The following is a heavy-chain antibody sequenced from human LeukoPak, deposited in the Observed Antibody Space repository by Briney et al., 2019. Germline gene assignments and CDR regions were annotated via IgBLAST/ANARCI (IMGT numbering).Heavy chain of an antibody. CDR1: GYTFINYG. CDR2: ISAYNGDT. D-gene: IGHD3-3*01. V-gene: IGHV1-18*01. J-gene: IGHJ5*02. Sequence: GASVKVSCRAPGYTFINYGITWVGQAPGQGVQCVGWISAYNGDTNYAQKLQGRVTMTTDTSTSTAYMELRSLRSDDAALYYCARFDFDFWSGRSFDPWGQGTLVTVSS. CDR3: ARFDFDFWSGRSFDP.